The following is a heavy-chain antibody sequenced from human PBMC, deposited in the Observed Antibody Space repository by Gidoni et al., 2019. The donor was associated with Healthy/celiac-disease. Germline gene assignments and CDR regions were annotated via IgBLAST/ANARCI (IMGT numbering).Heavy chain of an antibody. J-gene: IGHJ4*02. CDR1: GFTFSSYW. CDR3: AGEPYYYDSSGYSAGI. Sequence: EVQLVASGGGLVQPGGSLRLSCAASGFTFSSYWMSWVRQAPGKGLEWVANIKQDGSEKYYVDSVKGRFTISRDNAKNSLYLQMNSLRAEDTAVYYCAGEPYYYDSSGYSAGIWGQGTLVTVSS. D-gene: IGHD3-22*01. V-gene: IGHV3-7*03. CDR2: IKQDGSEK.